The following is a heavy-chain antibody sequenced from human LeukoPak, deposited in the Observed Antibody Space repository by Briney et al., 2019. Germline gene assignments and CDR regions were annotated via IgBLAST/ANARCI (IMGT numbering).Heavy chain of an antibody. CDR2: IILILGIA. CDR3: ARDLQGSTYPSSFDI. CDR1: GGTFSSYA. D-gene: IGHD5/OR15-5a*01. J-gene: IGHJ3*02. V-gene: IGHV1-69*04. Sequence: SVKVSCKASGGTFSSYAISWVRQAPGQGLEWMGRIILILGIANYAQKFQGRVTITADKSTSTAYMELSSLRSEDTAVYYCARDLQGSTYPSSFDIWGQGTMVTVSS.